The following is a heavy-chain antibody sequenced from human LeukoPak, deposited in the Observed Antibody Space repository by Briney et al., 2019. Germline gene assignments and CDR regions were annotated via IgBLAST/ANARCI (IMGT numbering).Heavy chain of an antibody. V-gene: IGHV1-18*01. CDR1: GYTFTNYL. D-gene: IGHD2-15*01. J-gene: IGHJ4*02. CDR3: ASDSQVAGY. Sequence: ASVKVSCKASGYTFTNYLMHWVRQAPGQRLEWMGWISAYNGNTNYAQKPQGRVTMTTDTSTSTAYMELRSLRSDDTAVYYCASDSQVAGYWGQGTLVTVSS. CDR2: ISAYNGNT.